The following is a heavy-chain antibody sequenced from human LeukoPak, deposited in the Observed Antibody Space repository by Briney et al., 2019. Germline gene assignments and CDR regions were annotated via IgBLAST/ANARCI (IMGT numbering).Heavy chain of an antibody. Sequence: GGSLRLSCAASGFTFSSYAMSWVRQALGKGLEWVSAISGSGGSTYYADSVKGRFTISRDNSKNTLYLQMNSLRAEDTAVYYCAKDLRGYSYGSFDYWGQGTLVTVSS. CDR1: GFTFSSYA. V-gene: IGHV3-23*01. J-gene: IGHJ4*02. CDR3: AKDLRGYSYGSFDY. CDR2: ISGSGGST. D-gene: IGHD5-18*01.